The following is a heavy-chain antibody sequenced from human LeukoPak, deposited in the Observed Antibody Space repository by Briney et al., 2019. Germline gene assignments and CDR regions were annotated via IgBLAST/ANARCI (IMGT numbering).Heavy chain of an antibody. D-gene: IGHD6-19*01. CDR2: IKQDGSEK. CDR3: ARSPYTSGWYGVGY. V-gene: IGHV3-7*01. CDR1: GLTFSSYW. J-gene: IGHJ4*02. Sequence: GGSLRLSCAASGLTFSSYWMSWVRQAPGKGLEWVANIKQDGSEKYYVDSVKGRFTISRDNAKNSLYLQLNSLRAEDTAVYYCARSPYTSGWYGVGYWGQGTLVTVSS.